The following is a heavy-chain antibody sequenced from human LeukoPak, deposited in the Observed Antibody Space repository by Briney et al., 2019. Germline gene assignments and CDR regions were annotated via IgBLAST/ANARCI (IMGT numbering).Heavy chain of an antibody. V-gene: IGHV3-64D*06. D-gene: IGHD2-2*01. Sequence: GGSLRLSCPASGFTFSNYAMHWVRQAPGEGLEFVSGISSTGGSTNYPDSVKDRFSISRDNSKNALYLQMTSLRADDTAVYYCVKDQHCSTISCATRTGFDPWGQGTSVTVSS. J-gene: IGHJ5*02. CDR2: ISSTGGST. CDR1: GFTFSNYA. CDR3: VKDQHCSTISCATRTGFDP.